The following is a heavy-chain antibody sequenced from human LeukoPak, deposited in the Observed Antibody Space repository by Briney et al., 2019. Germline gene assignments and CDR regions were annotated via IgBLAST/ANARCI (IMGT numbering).Heavy chain of an antibody. CDR1: GYSVASYG. CDR3: ARDYPLIVLGTFDF. D-gene: IGHD3-22*01. CDR2: ISAYNGDT. Sequence: ASVKVSCKASGYSVASYGMSWVRQAPGQGLEWMGWISAYNGDTNYAQKLQGRVTMTTDTSTSTVYMELRSLRSDDTAVYYCARDYPLIVLGTFDFWGQGTMVTVSS. V-gene: IGHV1-18*04. J-gene: IGHJ3*01.